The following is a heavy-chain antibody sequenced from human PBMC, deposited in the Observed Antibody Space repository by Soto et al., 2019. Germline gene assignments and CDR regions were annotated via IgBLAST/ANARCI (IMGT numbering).Heavy chain of an antibody. CDR3: ATTILYSGTRPLNH. V-gene: IGHV5-51*01. Sequence: GESLKISCKGSGYIFTDYWIGWVRQRPGKGLEWMGIMYPGDSDTKYSPSFQGQVTISVDKSISTAYLQLNSLRDSDTAMYYCATTILYSGTRPLNHWGQGTLVTVSS. CDR1: GYIFTDYW. J-gene: IGHJ5*02. D-gene: IGHD1-26*01. CDR2: MYPGDSDT.